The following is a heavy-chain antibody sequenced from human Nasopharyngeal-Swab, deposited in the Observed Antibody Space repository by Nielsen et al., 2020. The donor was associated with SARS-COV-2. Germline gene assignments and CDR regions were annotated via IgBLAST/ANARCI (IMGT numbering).Heavy chain of an antibody. Sequence: WIPQPPGKGLEWIGSIYYSGSTYYNPSLKSRVTISVDTSKNQFSLKLSSVTAADTAVYYCARRGRIAVAGFFDYWGQGTLVTVSS. CDR3: ARRGRIAVAGFFDY. D-gene: IGHD6-19*01. V-gene: IGHV4-39*01. CDR2: IYYSGST. J-gene: IGHJ4*02.